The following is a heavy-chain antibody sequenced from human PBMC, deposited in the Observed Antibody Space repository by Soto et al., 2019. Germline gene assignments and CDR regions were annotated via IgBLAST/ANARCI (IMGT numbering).Heavy chain of an antibody. CDR1: GFSLSTSGVG. D-gene: IGHD4-17*01. CDR3: AHLPLVTTYIYYFDY. J-gene: IGHJ4*02. Sequence: QITLKESGPTLVKPTQTLTLTCTFSGFSLSTSGVGVGWIRQPPGKALEWLALIYWDDDKRYSPSLKSRLTITKDTSKNQVVLTMTNMDPVDTAPYYCAHLPLVTTYIYYFDYWGQGTLVTVSS. V-gene: IGHV2-5*02. CDR2: IYWDDDK.